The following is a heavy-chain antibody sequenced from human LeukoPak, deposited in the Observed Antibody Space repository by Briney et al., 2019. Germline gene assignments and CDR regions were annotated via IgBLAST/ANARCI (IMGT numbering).Heavy chain of an antibody. D-gene: IGHD2-21*01. J-gene: IGHJ4*02. Sequence: PSETLSLTCTVSGGSISSSGYYWGWIRQPPGKGLEWIGNIYYVGSTYYNPSLNSRVTISVDSSKNQFSLKLSSVTAADTAVYYCARDLWYFDYWGQGTLVTVSS. CDR2: IYYVGST. V-gene: IGHV4-39*07. CDR1: GGSISSSGYY. CDR3: ARDLWYFDY.